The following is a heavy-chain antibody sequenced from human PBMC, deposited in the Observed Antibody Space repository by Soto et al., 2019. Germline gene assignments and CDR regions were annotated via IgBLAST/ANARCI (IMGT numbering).Heavy chain of an antibody. D-gene: IGHD1-26*01. J-gene: IGHJ4*02. V-gene: IGHV3-33*01. Sequence: GGSLRLSCAASGVTFNGYGMHWVRQAPGKGLEWVAVIWYDGSEKCYADSVRGRFTISRDNSKNTLYLQMNSLRAEDTAVYYCVRDGVGATAFFGFFDYWGQGTLVTVSS. CDR2: IWYDGSEK. CDR1: GVTFNGYG. CDR3: VRDGVGATAFFGFFDY.